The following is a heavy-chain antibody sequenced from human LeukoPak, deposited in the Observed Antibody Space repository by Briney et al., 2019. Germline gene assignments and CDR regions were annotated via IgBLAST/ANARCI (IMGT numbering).Heavy chain of an antibody. CDR1: GGTFSSYA. CDR3: ARDLTMVRGARYRPYNWFDP. Sequence: SVKVSCKASGGTFSSYAISWVRQAPGQGLEWMGGIISIFGTTNYAQKFQGRVTISADESTSTAYMELSSLRSEDTAVYYCARDLTMVRGARYRPYNWFDPWGQGTLVTVSP. CDR2: IISIFGTT. J-gene: IGHJ5*02. V-gene: IGHV1-69*13. D-gene: IGHD3-10*01.